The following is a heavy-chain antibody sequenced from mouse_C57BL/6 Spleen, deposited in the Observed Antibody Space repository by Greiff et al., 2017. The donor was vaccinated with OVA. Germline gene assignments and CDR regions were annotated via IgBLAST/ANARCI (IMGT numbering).Heavy chain of an antibody. V-gene: IGHV1-55*01. Sequence: QVQLQQSGAELVKPGASVKMSCKASGYTFTSYWITWVKQRPGQGLEWIGDIYPGSGSTNYNEKFKSKATLTVDKSSSTAYMQLSSLTSEASAVCCCARNGRRASSVVGYWGQGTTLTVSS. D-gene: IGHD3-2*02. CDR2: IYPGSGST. CDR1: GYTFTSYW. CDR3: ARNGRRASSVVGY. J-gene: IGHJ2*01.